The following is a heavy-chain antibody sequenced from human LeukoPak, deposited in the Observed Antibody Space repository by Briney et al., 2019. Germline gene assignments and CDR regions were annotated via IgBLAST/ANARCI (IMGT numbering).Heavy chain of an antibody. D-gene: IGHD3-22*01. CDR3: ARDHYDSSGHFDS. J-gene: IGHJ4*02. V-gene: IGHV1-2*06. CDR1: GYTFAAYY. CDR2: INPNNGGT. Sequence: ASVKVSCKASGYTFAAYYIHWVRQTPGQRLEWVGRINPNNGGTNYAQNFQGRVTMTRDTYITTAYMELTKLRSDDTAVYYCARDHYDSSGHFDSWGQGTLVTVSS.